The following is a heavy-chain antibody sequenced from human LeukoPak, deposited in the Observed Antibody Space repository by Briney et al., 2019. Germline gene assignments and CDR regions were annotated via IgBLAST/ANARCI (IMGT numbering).Heavy chain of an antibody. V-gene: IGHV3-23*01. CDR3: AKAGVVGANTDSDFDY. CDR1: GFTFSSYA. CDR2: ISGSGGST. J-gene: IGHJ4*02. D-gene: IGHD1-26*01. Sequence: GGSLRLSCAASGFTFSSYAMSWVRQAPGKGLEWVSAISGSGGSTYYADSVKGRFTISRDNSKNTLYLQMNSLRAEDTAVYYCAKAGVVGANTDSDFDYWGQGTLVTVSS.